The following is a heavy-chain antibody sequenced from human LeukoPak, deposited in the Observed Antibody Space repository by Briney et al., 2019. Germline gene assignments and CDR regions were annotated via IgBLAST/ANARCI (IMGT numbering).Heavy chain of an antibody. V-gene: IGHV4-4*07. CDR3: ARAGSGRDCSSTSCYAYYYYYGMDV. Sequence: KPSETLSLTCTVSGGSISSYYWSWIRQPAGKGLEWIGRIYTSGSTNYNPSLKSRVTMSVDTSKNQFSLKLSSVTAADTVVYYCARAGSGRDCSSTSCYAYYYYYGMDVWGQGTTVTVSS. CDR1: GGSISSYY. CDR2: IYTSGST. D-gene: IGHD2-2*01. J-gene: IGHJ6*02.